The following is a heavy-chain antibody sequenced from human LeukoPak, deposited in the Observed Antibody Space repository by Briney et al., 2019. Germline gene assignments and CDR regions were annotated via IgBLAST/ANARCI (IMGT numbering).Heavy chain of an antibody. D-gene: IGHD6-6*01. J-gene: IGHJ5*02. V-gene: IGHV3-23*01. CDR3: AKQGYSSSSGWFDP. CDR2: ISGSGGST. CDR1: GFTFSSYA. Sequence: PGGSLSLSCAASGFTFSSYAMSWVRQAPGKGLEWVSAISGSGGSTYYADSVKGRFTISRDNSKNTLYLQMNSLRAEDTAVYYCAKQGYSSSSGWFDPWGQGTLVTVSS.